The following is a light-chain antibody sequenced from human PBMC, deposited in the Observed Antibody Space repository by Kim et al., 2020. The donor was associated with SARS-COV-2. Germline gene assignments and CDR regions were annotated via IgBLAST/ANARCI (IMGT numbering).Light chain of an antibody. CDR2: GRN. CDR3: NSRDSSGNVV. J-gene: IGLJ2*01. Sequence: SSELTQDPAVSVALGQTVKITCQGDSLRRYYASWYQQKPGQAPVLVIYGRNNRPSGIPDRLSGSTSGNTASLIITGAQAEDEADYYCNSRDSSGNVVFGGGTKVTVL. CDR1: SLRRYY. V-gene: IGLV3-19*01.